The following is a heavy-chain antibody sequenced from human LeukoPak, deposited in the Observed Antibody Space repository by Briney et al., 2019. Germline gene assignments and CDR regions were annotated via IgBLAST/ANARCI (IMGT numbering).Heavy chain of an antibody. CDR3: ARVASYDSSGYGQYYFDY. J-gene: IGHJ4*02. Sequence: ASVKVSCKASGYTFTSYGISWVRQAPGQGLEWMGIINPSGGSTSYAQKFQGRVTMTRDTSTSTVYMELSSLRSEDTAVYYCARVASYDSSGYGQYYFDYWGQGTLVTVSS. CDR2: INPSGGST. D-gene: IGHD3-22*01. V-gene: IGHV1-46*01. CDR1: GYTFTSYG.